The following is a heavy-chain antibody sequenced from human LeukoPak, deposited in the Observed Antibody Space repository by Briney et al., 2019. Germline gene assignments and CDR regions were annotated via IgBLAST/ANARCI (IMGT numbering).Heavy chain of an antibody. Sequence: SETLSLTCTVSGGSLSSYYWSWIRQPPGKGLEWIGYIYYSGSTNYNPSLKSRVTISVDTSKNQFSLKLSSVTAADTAVYYCARLRYDDSSGYYSDYYYYYYMDVWGKGTTVTISS. CDR3: ARLRYDDSSGYYSDYYYYYYMDV. J-gene: IGHJ6*03. CDR1: GGSLSSYY. CDR2: IYYSGST. D-gene: IGHD3-22*01. V-gene: IGHV4-59*12.